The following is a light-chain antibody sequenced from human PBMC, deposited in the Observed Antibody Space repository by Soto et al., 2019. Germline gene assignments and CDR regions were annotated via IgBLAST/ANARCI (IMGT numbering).Light chain of an antibody. CDR2: LGS. Sequence: DIMMTQSPLSLPVTPGEPASISSRSSQILLHSNGYNYLDWYLQKPGQSPQLLIYLGSNRASGVPDRFSGSGSGTDFTLKISRVEAEDVGVYYCMQALQTPTFGQGTKVDI. CDR3: MQALQTPT. CDR1: QILLHSNGYNY. V-gene: IGKV2-28*01. J-gene: IGKJ1*01.